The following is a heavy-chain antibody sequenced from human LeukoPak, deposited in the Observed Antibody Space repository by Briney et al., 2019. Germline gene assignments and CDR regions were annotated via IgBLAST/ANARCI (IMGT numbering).Heavy chain of an antibody. CDR1: GFTFSSYG. J-gene: IGHJ6*03. D-gene: IGHD1-20*01. Sequence: PGGSLRLSCAASGFTFSSYGMHWVRQAPGKGLEWVAFIRYDGSNKYYADSVKGRFIISRDNAKNSLYLQMNSLRAEDTAVYYCARDLYKWNYYMDVWGKGTTVTVSS. CDR3: ARDLYKWNYYMDV. V-gene: IGHV3-30*02. CDR2: IRYDGSNK.